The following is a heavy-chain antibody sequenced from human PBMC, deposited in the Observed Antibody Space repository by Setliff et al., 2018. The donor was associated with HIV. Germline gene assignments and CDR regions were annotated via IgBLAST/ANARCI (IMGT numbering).Heavy chain of an antibody. V-gene: IGHV1-46*01. J-gene: IGHJ4*02. CDR2: IDPSGGST. D-gene: IGHD5-12*01. CDR3: ARDLDSAYDKTLDY. Sequence: ASVKVSCKASGYTVTRYSMHWVRQAPGQGLEWMGIIDPSGGSTNYAQKLRGRVTMTRDTFTSTVYMELSSLRSEDTAAYYCARDLDSAYDKTLDYWGQGTLVTVS. CDR1: GYTVTRYS.